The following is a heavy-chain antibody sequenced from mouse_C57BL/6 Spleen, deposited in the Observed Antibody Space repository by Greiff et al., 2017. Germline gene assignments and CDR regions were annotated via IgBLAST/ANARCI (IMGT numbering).Heavy chain of an antibody. Sequence: QVQLQQSGPELVKPGASVKISCKASGYAFSSSWMNWVKQRPGKGLEWIGRIYPGDGDTNYNGKFKGKATLTADKSSSTAYMQLSSLTSEDSAVYFCAPYYYGGSNAMDYWGQGTSVTVSS. D-gene: IGHD1-1*01. CDR1: GYAFSSSW. J-gene: IGHJ4*01. V-gene: IGHV1-82*01. CDR2: IYPGDGDT. CDR3: APYYYGGSNAMDY.